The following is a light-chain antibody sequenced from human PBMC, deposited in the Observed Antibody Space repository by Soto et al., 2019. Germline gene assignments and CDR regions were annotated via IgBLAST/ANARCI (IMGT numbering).Light chain of an antibody. CDR2: ATS. V-gene: IGKV1-6*01. J-gene: IGKJ1*01. CDR3: LQDYSYHRT. CDR1: QDIRTE. Sequence: AIQMTQSPSSLSASVGDRVTITCRASQDIRTELGWYQQKPGNAPKLLIYATSILPNGVPSMFSGIGSGTYFTLTFSTLQPEDFATYYCLQDYSYHRTFGQETKVEIK.